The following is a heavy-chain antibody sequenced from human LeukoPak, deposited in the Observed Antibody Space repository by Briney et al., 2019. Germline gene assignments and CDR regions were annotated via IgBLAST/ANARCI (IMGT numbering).Heavy chain of an antibody. CDR3: ARVGYSYGRELDY. V-gene: IGHV4-59*01. CDR2: IYYSGST. Sequence: PSETLSLTCTVAGGSISSYYWSWIRQPPGKGLEWIGYIYYSGSTNYNPSLKSRVTISVDTSKNQFSLKLSSVTAADTAVYYCARVGYSYGRELDYWGQGTLVTVSS. D-gene: IGHD5-18*01. CDR1: GGSISSYY. J-gene: IGHJ4*02.